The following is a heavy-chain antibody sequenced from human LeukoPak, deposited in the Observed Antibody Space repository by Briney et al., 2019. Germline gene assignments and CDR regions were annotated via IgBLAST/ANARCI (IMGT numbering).Heavy chain of an antibody. CDR2: ISYIGDA. J-gene: IGHJ3*02. V-gene: IGHV4-59*08. Sequence: SETLSLTCAVSVDSISSHYWSWIRRPPGKGLQYIGYISYIGDANYNPSLRGRVTISLNTSRNQFSLQLTSVTAADPAFYYCTRLGGAFDIWGQGTMVTVSS. CDR3: TRLGGAFDI. CDR1: VDSISSHY. D-gene: IGHD1-26*01.